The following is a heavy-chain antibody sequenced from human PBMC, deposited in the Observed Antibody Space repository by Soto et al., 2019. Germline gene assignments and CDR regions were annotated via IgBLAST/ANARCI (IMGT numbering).Heavy chain of an antibody. CDR3: AHKGYGDYPIDY. CDR1: GFSLSTSGVG. CDR2: IYWDDTK. J-gene: IGHJ4*02. D-gene: IGHD4-17*01. Sequence: QINLKESGPTLVKPTQTLTLTCTFSGFSLSTSGVGVGWIRQPPGKALEWFAVIYWDDTKHYSPSLKSRLTIPKDTSKSQVVLTMTNIDPVDTATYYCAHKGYGDYPIDYWGQGTLVTVSS. V-gene: IGHV2-5*02.